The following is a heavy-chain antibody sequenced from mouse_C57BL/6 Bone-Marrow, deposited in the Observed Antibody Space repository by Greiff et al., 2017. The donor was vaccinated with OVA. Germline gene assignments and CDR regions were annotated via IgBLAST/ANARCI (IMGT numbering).Heavy chain of an antibody. Sequence: QVQLQQPGAELVKPGASVKLSCKASGYTFTSYWMQWVKQRPGQGLEWIGEIDPSDSYTNYNQKFKGKATLTVDTSSSTAYMQLSSLTSEDSAVYYCARVWDGPFDYWGQGTTLTVSS. V-gene: IGHV1-50*01. D-gene: IGHD4-1*01. CDR3: ARVWDGPFDY. CDR2: IDPSDSYT. CDR1: GYTFTSYW. J-gene: IGHJ2*01.